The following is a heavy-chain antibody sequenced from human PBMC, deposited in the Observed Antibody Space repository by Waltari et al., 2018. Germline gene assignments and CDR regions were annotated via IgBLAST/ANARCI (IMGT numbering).Heavy chain of an antibody. Sequence: QLQLQESGPGLVKPSETLSLTCTVSGGSISSSSYYWGWIRQPPGKGLEWIGSIYYSGSTYDNPSLKSRVTISVDTSKNQFSLKLSSVTAADTAVYYCARESSIGIAARPPRYYYYGMDVWGQGTTVTVSS. CDR3: ARESSIGIAARPPRYYYYGMDV. CDR1: GGSISSSSYY. J-gene: IGHJ6*02. D-gene: IGHD6-6*01. CDR2: IYYSGST. V-gene: IGHV4-39*02.